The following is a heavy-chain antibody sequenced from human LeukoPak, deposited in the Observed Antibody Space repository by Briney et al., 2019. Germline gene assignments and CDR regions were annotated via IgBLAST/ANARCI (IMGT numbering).Heavy chain of an antibody. J-gene: IGHJ6*02. CDR2: IIPIFGTA. CDR3: ARDPVAGYYYYYGMDV. V-gene: IGHV1-69*13. D-gene: IGHD6-19*01. CDR1: GGTFSSYA. Sequence: GASVKVSCKASGGTFSSYAISWVRQAPGPGLEWMGGIIPIFGTANYAQKFQGRVTITADESTSTAYMELSSLRSEDTAVYYCARDPVAGYYYYYGMDVWGQGTTVTVSS.